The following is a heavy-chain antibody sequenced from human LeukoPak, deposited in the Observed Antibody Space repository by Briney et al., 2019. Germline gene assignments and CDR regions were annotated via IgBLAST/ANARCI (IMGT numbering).Heavy chain of an antibody. Sequence: GGSLRLSCAASGFSFSTYGMNWVRQAPGKGLEWVSYISSSSGSVNYADSVKGRFTISRDNARNSLFLQMNSLRDEDTAVYYCSRGGSSRGDYWGQGTLATVSA. D-gene: IGHD6-13*01. CDR3: SRGGSSRGDY. CDR1: GFSFSTYG. V-gene: IGHV3-48*02. J-gene: IGHJ4*02. CDR2: ISSSSGSV.